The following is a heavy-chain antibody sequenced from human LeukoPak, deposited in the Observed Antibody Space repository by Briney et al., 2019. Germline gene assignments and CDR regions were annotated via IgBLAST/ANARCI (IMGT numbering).Heavy chain of an antibody. V-gene: IGHV4-4*07. Sequence: SQTLSLTCSVSGGSTNSYYWSWIRQSGGKGLEWIGRIYSSGSTVYNPSLNSRLTMSIDTSKNQFSLTLKSVTATDTAVYYCARVKASSTSWTFDQWGQGALVTVSS. CDR2: IYSSGST. CDR3: ARVKASSTSWTFDQ. D-gene: IGHD2-2*01. CDR1: GGSTNSYY. J-gene: IGHJ4*02.